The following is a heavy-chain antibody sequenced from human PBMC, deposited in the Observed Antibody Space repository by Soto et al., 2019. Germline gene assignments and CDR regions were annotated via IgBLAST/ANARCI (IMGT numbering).Heavy chain of an antibody. V-gene: IGHV1-69*13. CDR2: IIPIFGTA. Sequence: GASVEVSCKASGGAFSSYSISWVRQAPGEGLEWMGGIIPIFGTANYAQKFQGRVTITADESTSTAYMELSSLRSEDTAVYYCASPGKDIVVVVAATKDYYYGMDVWGQGTTVTVSS. D-gene: IGHD2-15*01. CDR1: GGAFSSYS. J-gene: IGHJ6*02. CDR3: ASPGKDIVVVVAATKDYYYGMDV.